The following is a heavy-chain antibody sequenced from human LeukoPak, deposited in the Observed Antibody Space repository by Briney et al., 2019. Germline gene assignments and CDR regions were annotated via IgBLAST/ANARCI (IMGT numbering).Heavy chain of an antibody. D-gene: IGHD2-15*01. CDR2: ISWDGISA. CDR1: GFTFDDYA. V-gene: IGHV3-43*01. Sequence: PGGPLRLSCAASGFTFDDYAMHWVRQAPGRGLEWVSVISWDGISAYYADSVKGRFTIIRDNSKNSLYLQMNSLRTEDTALYYCARGNTRDGLDVWGQGTTVTVSS. CDR3: ARGNTRDGLDV. J-gene: IGHJ6*02.